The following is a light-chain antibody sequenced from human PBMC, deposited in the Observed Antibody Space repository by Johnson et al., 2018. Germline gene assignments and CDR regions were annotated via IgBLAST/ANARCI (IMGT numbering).Light chain of an antibody. Sequence: QSVLTQPPSVSAAPGQKVTISCSGSSSNIGNNYVSWYQQLPGTAPKLLIYENNKRPSGIPDRFSGSKSGTSATLAITGLQTGDEADYYCGTWDSSMSPGNVFGTGTKVSVL. J-gene: IGLJ1*01. CDR1: SSNIGNNY. CDR3: GTWDSSMSPGNV. V-gene: IGLV1-51*02. CDR2: ENN.